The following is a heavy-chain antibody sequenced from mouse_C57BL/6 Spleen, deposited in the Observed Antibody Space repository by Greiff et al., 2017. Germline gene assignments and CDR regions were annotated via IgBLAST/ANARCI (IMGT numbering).Heavy chain of an antibody. CDR2: IHPNSGST. CDR1: GYTFTSYW. D-gene: IGHD2-1*01. J-gene: IGHJ4*01. Sequence: QVQLQQSGAELVKPGASVKLSCKASGYTFTSYWMHWVKQRPGQGLEWIGMIHPNSGSTNYNEKFKSKATLTVDKSSSTAYMQLSSLTSEDSAVYYCAREGNYDAMDYWGQGTSVTVSS. CDR3: AREGNYDAMDY. V-gene: IGHV1-64*01.